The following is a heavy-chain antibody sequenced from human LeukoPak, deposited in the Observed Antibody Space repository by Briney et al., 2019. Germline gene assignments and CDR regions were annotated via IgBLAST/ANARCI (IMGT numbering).Heavy chain of an antibody. Sequence: TGGSLRLSCAASGFTFSAYSMDWVRQAPGRGLQWVASISGGSEYSFYADSLRGRFTISRDSTKNTLYLQLNSLRPEDTAIYYCLKNTESNLRLFDYWGQGTLVTASS. J-gene: IGHJ4*02. D-gene: IGHD5-12*01. CDR1: GFTFSAYS. V-gene: IGHV3-21*06. CDR3: LKNTESNLRLFDY. CDR2: ISGGSEYS.